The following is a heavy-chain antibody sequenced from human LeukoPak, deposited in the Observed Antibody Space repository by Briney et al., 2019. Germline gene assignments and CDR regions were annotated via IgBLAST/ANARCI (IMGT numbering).Heavy chain of an antibody. CDR2: INSDGSST. V-gene: IGHV3-74*01. Sequence: GGSLRLSCAASGFTFSSYWMLWVRQAPGKGLVWVSRINSDGSSTSYADSVKGRFTISRDNAKNTLYLQMNSLRAEDTAVYYCARAYDYGGNDYWGQGTLVTVSS. D-gene: IGHD4-17*01. CDR3: ARAYDYGGNDY. CDR1: GFTFSSYW. J-gene: IGHJ4*02.